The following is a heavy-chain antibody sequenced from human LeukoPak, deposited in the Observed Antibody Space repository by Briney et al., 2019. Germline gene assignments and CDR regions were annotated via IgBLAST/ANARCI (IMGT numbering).Heavy chain of an antibody. CDR1: GFTFSSYS. CDR3: AKGGKWDVTPFDY. D-gene: IGHD1-26*01. CDR2: ISGSGGST. Sequence: PGGSLRLSCAASGFTFSSYSMNWVRQAPGKGLEWVSAISGSGGSTYYADSVKGRFTISRDNSKNTLYLQMNSLRAEDTAVYYCAKGGKWDVTPFDYWGQGTLVTVSS. J-gene: IGHJ4*02. V-gene: IGHV3-23*01.